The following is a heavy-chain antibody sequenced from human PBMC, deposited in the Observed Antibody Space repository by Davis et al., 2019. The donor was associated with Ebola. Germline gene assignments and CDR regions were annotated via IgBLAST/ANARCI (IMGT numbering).Heavy chain of an antibody. CDR3: ARDIGVSGVPAAVYGMDV. CDR1: GYTFTSYY. Sequence: ASVKVSCKASGYTFTSYYMHWVRQAPGQGLEWMGIINPSGGSTSYAQKFQGRVTMTRDTSTSTVYMELSSLRSEDTAVYYCARDIGVSGVPAAVYGMDVWGKGTTVTVSS. D-gene: IGHD2-2*01. J-gene: IGHJ6*04. CDR2: INPSGGST. V-gene: IGHV1-46*01.